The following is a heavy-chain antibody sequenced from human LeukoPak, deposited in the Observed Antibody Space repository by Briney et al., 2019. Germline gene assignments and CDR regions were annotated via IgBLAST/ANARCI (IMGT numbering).Heavy chain of an antibody. CDR2: ISGSGGTT. Sequence: QAGGSLRLSCVASGFSLSNFAMSWVRQAPGKGLEWVSAISGSGGTTYYADSVKGRFTISRDNSKNTLYLQMKSLRAEDTAVYYCGRGTRGAVAGPQLDPWGQGTLVTVSS. CDR3: GRGTRGAVAGPQLDP. J-gene: IGHJ5*02. CDR1: GFSLSNFA. V-gene: IGHV3-23*01. D-gene: IGHD6-19*01.